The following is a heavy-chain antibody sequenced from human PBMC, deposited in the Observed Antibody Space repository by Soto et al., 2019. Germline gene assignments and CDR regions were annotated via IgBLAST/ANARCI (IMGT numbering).Heavy chain of an antibody. D-gene: IGHD3-3*01. V-gene: IGHV3-23*01. CDR2: ISGSGGST. J-gene: IGHJ5*02. CDR1: GFTFSSYA. CDR3: AKAGRVDFWSGVNWFDP. Sequence: GGSLRLSCAASGFTFSSYAMSWVRQAPGKGLEWVSAISGSGGSTYYADSVKGRFTISRDNSKNTLYLQMNSLRAEDTAVYYCAKAGRVDFWSGVNWFDPWGQGTLVTVSS.